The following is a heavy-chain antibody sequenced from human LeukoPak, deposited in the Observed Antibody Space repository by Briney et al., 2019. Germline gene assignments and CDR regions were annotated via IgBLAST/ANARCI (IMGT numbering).Heavy chain of an antibody. CDR1: GFTFSSYA. Sequence: GALRLSCAASGFTFSSYAMHWVRQAPGKGLGWVAVISYDGSNKYYADSVKGRFTISSDNSKNTLYLQMNSLRAEDTAVYYCARSRPRKYCSGGSCYSNYFDYWGQGTLVTVSS. V-gene: IGHV3-30*04. J-gene: IGHJ4*02. CDR2: ISYDGSNK. D-gene: IGHD2-15*01. CDR3: ARSRPRKYCSGGSCYSNYFDY.